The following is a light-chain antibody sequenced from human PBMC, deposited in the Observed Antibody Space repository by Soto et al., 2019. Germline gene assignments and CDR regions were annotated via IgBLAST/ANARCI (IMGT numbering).Light chain of an antibody. Sequence: DIEMTQSPATLSLSPGERATLSCRASQSVSSYLAWYQQKPGQAPRLLIYDASNRATGIPARFSGSGSGTDFTLTISSLEPEDFAVYYCQQRSNWPPLTFGGGTKVDIK. J-gene: IGKJ4*01. CDR3: QQRSNWPPLT. CDR2: DAS. V-gene: IGKV3-11*01. CDR1: QSVSSY.